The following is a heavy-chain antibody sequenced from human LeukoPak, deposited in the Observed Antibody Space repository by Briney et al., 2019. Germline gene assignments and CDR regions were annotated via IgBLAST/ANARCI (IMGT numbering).Heavy chain of an antibody. V-gene: IGHV4-39*01. CDR2: IYYSGTI. CDR3: ARLYGGNSFYYYYYMDV. Sequence: PSETLSLTCSVSGGSIGSSNNYWAWIRQPPGKGLEWIGTIYYSGTIYYNPSLRSRVTISIDTSKNQFSLKLNSVTAADTAVYYCARLYGGNSFYYYYYMDVWGKGTTVTVSS. J-gene: IGHJ6*03. D-gene: IGHD4-23*01. CDR1: GGSIGSSNNY.